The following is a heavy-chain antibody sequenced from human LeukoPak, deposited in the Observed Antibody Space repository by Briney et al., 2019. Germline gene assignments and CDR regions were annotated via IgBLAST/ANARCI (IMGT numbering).Heavy chain of an antibody. V-gene: IGHV1-69*04. CDR1: GYTFTNYG. J-gene: IGHJ6*02. CDR2: IIPILGIA. Sequence: ASVKVSCKASGYTFTNYGIIWVRQAPGQGLEWMGRIIPILGIANYAQKFQGRVTITADKSTSTAYMELSSLRSEDTAVYYCERNSVVPAAGNYYYGMDVWGQGTTVAVSS. D-gene: IGHD2-2*01. CDR3: ERNSVVPAAGNYYYGMDV.